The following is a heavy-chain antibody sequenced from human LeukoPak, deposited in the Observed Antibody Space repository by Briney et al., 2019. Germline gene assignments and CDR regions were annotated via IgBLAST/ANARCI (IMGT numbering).Heavy chain of an antibody. CDR2: IYSGGNI. D-gene: IGHD2-15*01. Sequence: QPGGSLRLSCAASGFTFSSYAMSWVRQAPGKGLEWVSVIYSGGNIYYIDSVKGRFTISRDTSKNTLYLQMNSLRAEDTAVYYCASRHCSGGGCYFAGADPFDYWGQGTLVTVSS. V-gene: IGHV3-23*03. CDR1: GFTFSSYA. J-gene: IGHJ4*02. CDR3: ASRHCSGGGCYFAGADPFDY.